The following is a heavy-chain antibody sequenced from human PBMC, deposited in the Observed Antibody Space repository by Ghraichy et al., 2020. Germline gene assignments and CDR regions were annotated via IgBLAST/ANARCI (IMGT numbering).Heavy chain of an antibody. D-gene: IGHD3-10*01. CDR1: GFTFSSYS. Sequence: GGSLRLSCAASGFTFSSYSMNWVRQAPGKGLEWVSSISSSSSYIYYADSVNGRFTISRDNAKNSLYLQMNSLRAEDTAVYYCARSRDYYGSGSSFDYWGQGTLVTVSS. CDR3: ARSRDYYGSGSSFDY. CDR2: ISSSSSYI. J-gene: IGHJ4*02. V-gene: IGHV3-21*01.